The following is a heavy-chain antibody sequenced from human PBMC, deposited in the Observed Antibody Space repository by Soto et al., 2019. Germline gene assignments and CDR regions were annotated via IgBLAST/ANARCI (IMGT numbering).Heavy chain of an antibody. V-gene: IGHV4-61*01. CDR2: IYYSGST. D-gene: IGHD5-18*01. CDR3: ARDRNTATDYGMDV. CDR1: GGSVSSGSYY. Sequence: LPETLSLTCTVSGGSVSSGSYYWSWIRQPPGKGLEWIGYIYYSGSTNYNPSLKSRVTISVDTSKNQFSLKLSSVTAADTAVYYCARDRNTATDYGMDVWGQGTTVTVSS. J-gene: IGHJ6*02.